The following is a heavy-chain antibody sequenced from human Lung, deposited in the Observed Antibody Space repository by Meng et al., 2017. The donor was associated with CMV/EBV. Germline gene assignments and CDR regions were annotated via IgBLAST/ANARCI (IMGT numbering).Heavy chain of an antibody. CDR1: GYTFTGYY. J-gene: IGHJ6*02. D-gene: IGHD3-3*01. V-gene: IGHV1-2*02. CDR3: AREMNVYYDFWSGYYPRPDYYYYVMDV. Sequence: ASVKVSCKASGYTFTGYYMHWVRQAPGQGLEWMGWINPNSGGTNYAQKFQGRVTMTRDTSISTAYMELSRLRSDDTAVYYCAREMNVYYDFWSGYYPRPDYYYYVMDVWGQGTTVTVSS. CDR2: INPNSGGT.